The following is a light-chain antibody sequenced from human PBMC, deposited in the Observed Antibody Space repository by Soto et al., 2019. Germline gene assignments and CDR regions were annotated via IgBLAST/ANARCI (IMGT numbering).Light chain of an antibody. CDR1: QSIRNY. CDR2: AAS. CDR3: QQSYSTPYT. V-gene: IGKV1-39*01. Sequence: DLQMTQSPSSLSASVGDRVTITCRASQSIRNYLNWYQQKPGKAPKLLIYAASSLHSGVPSTFSGSGSGTDFTLTISSLQPEDFATYYCQQSYSTPYTFGQGTKLEIK. J-gene: IGKJ2*01.